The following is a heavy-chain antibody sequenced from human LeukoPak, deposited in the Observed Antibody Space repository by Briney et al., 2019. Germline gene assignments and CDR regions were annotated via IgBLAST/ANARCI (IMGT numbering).Heavy chain of an antibody. CDR3: ARDQGSGSYSLGELDY. Sequence: GGSLRLSCAASGFTFSSYAMHWVRQAPGKGLEGVAVISYDGSNKYYADSVKGRFTISRDKSKNTLYLQMNSLRAEDTAVYYCARDQGSGSYSLGELDYWGQGTLVTVSS. V-gene: IGHV3-30*04. J-gene: IGHJ4*02. D-gene: IGHD1-26*01. CDR2: ISYDGSNK. CDR1: GFTFSSYA.